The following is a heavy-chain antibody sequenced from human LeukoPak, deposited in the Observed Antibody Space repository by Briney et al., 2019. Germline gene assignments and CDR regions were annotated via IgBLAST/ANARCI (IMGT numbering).Heavy chain of an antibody. CDR3: ARALEQPSRFFDY. J-gene: IGHJ4*02. CDR1: GGSISSYY. Sequence: SETLSLNCTVSGGSISSYYWSWLRQPPGKGLEWIGYIYYSGSTNCNPSLKSRVTISVDTSKNQFSLKLSSVTAADTAVYYCARALEQPSRFFDYWGQGTLVTVSS. V-gene: IGHV4-59*01. CDR2: IYYSGST. D-gene: IGHD3-16*01.